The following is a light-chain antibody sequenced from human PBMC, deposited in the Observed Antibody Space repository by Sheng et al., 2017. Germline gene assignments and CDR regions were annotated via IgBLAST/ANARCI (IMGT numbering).Light chain of an antibody. V-gene: IGKV3-20*01. CDR1: QSVRSRY. J-gene: IGKJ2*01. Sequence: EIVLTQSPGTLSLSPGERATLSCRASQSVRSRYVAWYQQNPGQAPRLLMYGTSNRATGIPDKFSGSRSGTDFTLTITRLEPEDSAVYYCQQCATFPQYSFGQGTKLEI. CDR3: QQCATFPQYS. CDR2: GTS.